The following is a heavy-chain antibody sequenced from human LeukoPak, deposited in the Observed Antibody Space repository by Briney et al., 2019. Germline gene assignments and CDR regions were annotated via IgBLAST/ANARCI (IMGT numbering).Heavy chain of an antibody. V-gene: IGHV3-48*03. Sequence: GGSLRLSCAASGFTFSSYEMNWVRQAPGKGLEWVSYISSSGSTIYYADSVKGRFTISRDNAKNSLYLQMNSLKTEDTAVYYCTRVGHDYGDPPHAEYFQHWGQGTLVTVSS. CDR1: GFTFSSYE. J-gene: IGHJ1*01. CDR3: TRVGHDYGDPPHAEYFQH. D-gene: IGHD4-17*01. CDR2: ISSSGSTI.